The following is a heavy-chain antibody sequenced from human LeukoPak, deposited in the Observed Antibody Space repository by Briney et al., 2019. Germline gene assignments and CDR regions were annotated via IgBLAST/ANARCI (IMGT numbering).Heavy chain of an antibody. V-gene: IGHV4-59*01. CDR1: GASISNYY. D-gene: IGHD6-19*01. Sequence: SSETLSLSCNVSGASISNYYWSWIRQPPGKGLEWIGYIFYRGSTNYNPSLESRVTISLDTSKNQFSLRLNSVTAADTAVYYCARGPPYSSGWSDYWGQGTLVIVSS. CDR3: ARGPPYSSGWSDY. J-gene: IGHJ4*02. CDR2: IFYRGST.